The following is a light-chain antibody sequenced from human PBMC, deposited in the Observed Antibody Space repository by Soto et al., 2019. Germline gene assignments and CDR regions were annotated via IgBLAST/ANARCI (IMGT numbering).Light chain of an antibody. Sequence: DIQMTQSPSSVSASVGDRVTITCRANQDIGKFLAWYQQRPGKAPKLLIYASYTLHSGVPSRFSGSGSGTDFTLTISGPQPQDFATYFCQQASYFPLTFGPGTKVDIK. V-gene: IGKV1-12*01. CDR2: ASY. CDR3: QQASYFPLT. CDR1: QDIGKF. J-gene: IGKJ3*01.